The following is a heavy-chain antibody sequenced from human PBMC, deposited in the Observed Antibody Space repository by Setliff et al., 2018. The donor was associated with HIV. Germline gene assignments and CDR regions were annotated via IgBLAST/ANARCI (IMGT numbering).Heavy chain of an antibody. CDR1: GLTFTNYA. Sequence: GGSLRLSCAVSGLTFTNYAMHWVRQAPGKGLESVSFISYDGGSKYYADSVKGRFTIPRDNAKNSMFLQMNSLTAEDTAVYYCAGVEFQMPNERRRAFDYWGQGALVTVSS. V-gene: IGHV3-30*12. CDR2: ISYDGGSK. D-gene: IGHD1-1*01. CDR3: AGVEFQMPNERRRAFDY. J-gene: IGHJ4*02.